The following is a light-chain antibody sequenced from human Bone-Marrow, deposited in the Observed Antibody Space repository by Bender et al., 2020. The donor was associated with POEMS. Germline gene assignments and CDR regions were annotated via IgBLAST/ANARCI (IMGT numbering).Light chain of an antibody. CDR3: AVWDDSLNGWV. V-gene: IGLV1-44*01. Sequence: QSVLTQPPSASGTPGQRVTISCSGGSSNIGAHAVNWYQHLPGTDPKLLIYSSHRRPSEVPDRFSGSRYGTSASLAISGLQCKDEADYYCAVWDDSLNGWVFGGWTKLTVL. CDR1: SSNIGAHA. J-gene: IGLJ3*02. CDR2: SSH.